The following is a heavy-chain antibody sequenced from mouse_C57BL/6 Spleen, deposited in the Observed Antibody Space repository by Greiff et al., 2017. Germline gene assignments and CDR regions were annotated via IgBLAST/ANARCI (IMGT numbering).Heavy chain of an antibody. Sequence: VQLQQSGAELMKPGASVKLSCKATGYTFTGYWIEWVKQRPGHGLEWIGEILPGSGGTNYNEKFKGKATFTADTSSNTAYMQLSSLTTEDAAIYYCARSPILAWCAYWGQGTLVTVSA. CDR2: ILPGSGGT. J-gene: IGHJ3*01. CDR3: ARSPILAWCAY. V-gene: IGHV1-9*01. CDR1: GYTFTGYW. D-gene: IGHD5-1-1*01.